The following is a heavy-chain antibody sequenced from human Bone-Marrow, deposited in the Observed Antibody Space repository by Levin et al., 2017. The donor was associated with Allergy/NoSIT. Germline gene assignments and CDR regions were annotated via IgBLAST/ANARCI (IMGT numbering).Heavy chain of an antibody. CDR3: AKPKRNCGADCSFAFDS. CDR2: ISGANMNT. CDR1: GFTFSLYA. D-gene: IGHD2-21*02. J-gene: IGHJ4*02. V-gene: IGHV3-23*01. Sequence: PGGSLRLSCAASGFTFSLYAMNWVRQAPGKGLEWVSGISGANMNTYYADSVKGRFTISRDDSDNTLYLQMNNLRPEDTALYYCAKPKRNCGADCSFAFDSWGQGTVVTVSS.